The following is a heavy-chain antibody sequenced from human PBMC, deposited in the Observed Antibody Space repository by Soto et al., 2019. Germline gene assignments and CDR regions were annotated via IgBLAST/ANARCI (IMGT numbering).Heavy chain of an antibody. Sequence: PGGSLRLSCATSGFIFSNAWLNLVRQAPGKGLEWVGRIKSKIDGGTTDYAAPVKGRFTISRDDSKNTVYLQMNSLKTEDSAVYYCTTDYTYCYDGSCYDNWGQGTLVTVSS. J-gene: IGHJ4*02. D-gene: IGHD3-22*01. CDR3: TTDYTYCYDGSCYDN. CDR2: IKSKIDGGTT. V-gene: IGHV3-15*07. CDR1: GFIFSNAW.